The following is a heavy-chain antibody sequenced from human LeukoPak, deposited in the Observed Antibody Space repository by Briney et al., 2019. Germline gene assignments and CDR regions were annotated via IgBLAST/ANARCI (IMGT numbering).Heavy chain of an antibody. J-gene: IGHJ4*02. CDR2: IYYSGST. Sequence: TSETLSLTCTVSGGSISSGSYYWSWIRQHPGKGLEWIGYIYYSGSTSYNPSLKSRITISVDTSRNQFSLKLSSVTAADTAVYYCARVSGTYHLHYWGQGILVTVSS. CDR3: ARVSGTYHLHY. V-gene: IGHV4-31*03. CDR1: GGSISSGSYY. D-gene: IGHD1-26*01.